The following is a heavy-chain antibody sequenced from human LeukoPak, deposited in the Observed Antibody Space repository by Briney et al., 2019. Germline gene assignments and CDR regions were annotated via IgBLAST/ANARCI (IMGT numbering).Heavy chain of an antibody. CDR1: GFTFSSYG. J-gene: IGHJ6*03. CDR3: AKDPSDCSSTSCYWYYYYMDV. CDR2: IRYDGSNK. D-gene: IGHD2-2*01. V-gene: IGHV3-30*02. Sequence: GGSLRLSCAASGFTFSSYGMHWVRQVPGKGLEWVAFIRYDGSNKYYADSVKGRFTISRDNSKNTLYLQMNSLRAEDTAVYYCAKDPSDCSSTSCYWYYYYMDVWGKGTTVTVSS.